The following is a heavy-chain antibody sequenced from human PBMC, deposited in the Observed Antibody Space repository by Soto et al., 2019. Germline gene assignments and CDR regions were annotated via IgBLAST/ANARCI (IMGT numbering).Heavy chain of an antibody. Sequence: QVQLVQSGAEVKKPGASVRLSCKVSGKSFDNFAVHWVRQTPGQRPEWMGRINVGDDKTKYSEKFQGRVFVSYDTSATTAYMELRALSSEDTAVYYCARAKYDYIWGSYHPFDQWAQGAQVTVAS. V-gene: IGHV1-3*01. J-gene: IGHJ4*02. CDR1: GKSFDNFA. CDR2: INVGDDKT. D-gene: IGHD3-16*02. CDR3: ARAKYDYIWGSYHPFDQ.